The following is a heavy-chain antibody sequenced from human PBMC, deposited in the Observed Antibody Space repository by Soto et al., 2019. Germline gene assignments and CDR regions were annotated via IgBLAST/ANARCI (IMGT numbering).Heavy chain of an antibody. CDR3: ARSRGDSWTTYYVDY. J-gene: IGHJ4*02. CDR2: ISGRGGST. V-gene: IGHV3-23*01. CDR1: GFTFSSNS. D-gene: IGHD4-17*01. Sequence: EVQLLESGGGLVQPGGSLKLSCAASGFTFSSNSMSWVRQAPGKGLEWVSGISGRGGSTYYANSVKGRFTISRDNSENRLYVQISSLRAEDTAVYFCARSRGDSWTTYYVDYWGQGTRITVSS.